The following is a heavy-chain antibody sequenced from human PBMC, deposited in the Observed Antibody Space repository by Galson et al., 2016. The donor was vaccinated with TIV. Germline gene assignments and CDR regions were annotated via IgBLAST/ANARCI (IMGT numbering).Heavy chain of an antibody. CDR3: ARDRGVMDTGFDI. J-gene: IGHJ4*02. CDR2: TYYRSEWYT. V-gene: IGHV6-1*01. D-gene: IGHD5-18*01. CDR1: GDSVSSNRAA. Sequence: CAISGDSVSSNRAAWNWIRQSPLRGLEWLGKTYYRSEWYTEYAESVKSRISINPDTSNNQVSLQLNFVTPEDTALYFCARDRGVMDTGFDIWGQGALGTVSA.